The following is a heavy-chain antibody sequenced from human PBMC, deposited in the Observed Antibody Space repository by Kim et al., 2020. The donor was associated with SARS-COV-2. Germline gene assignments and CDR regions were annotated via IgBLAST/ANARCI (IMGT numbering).Heavy chain of an antibody. V-gene: IGHV3-33*03. J-gene: IGHJ4*02. Sequence: YYADSVKGRFTTSREKSKNTLYLQMNSLRAEDTAVYYCAKSGLGLLGFDYWGQGTLVTVSS. D-gene: IGHD3-16*01. CDR3: AKSGLGLLGFDY.